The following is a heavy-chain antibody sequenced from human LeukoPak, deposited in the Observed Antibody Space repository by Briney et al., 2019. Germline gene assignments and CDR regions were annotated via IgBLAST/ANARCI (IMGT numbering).Heavy chain of an antibody. J-gene: IGHJ5*02. CDR1: GFTFSSYW. V-gene: IGHV3-74*01. D-gene: IGHD2-2*01. CDR2: INSDGSST. CDR3: TNSQRLGVVPADHWFDP. Sequence: LGGSLRLSCAASGFTFSSYWMHWVRQAPGKGLVWVSRINSDGSSTSYADSVKGRFTISRDNAKNTLYVQMNSLRDEDTAVYYCTNSQRLGVVPADHWFDPWGQGTLVTVSS.